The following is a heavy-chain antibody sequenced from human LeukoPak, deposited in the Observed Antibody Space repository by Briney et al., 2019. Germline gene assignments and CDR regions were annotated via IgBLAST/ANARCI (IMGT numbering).Heavy chain of an antibody. D-gene: IGHD3-9*01. J-gene: IGHJ6*02. Sequence: SVKVSCKASGGTFSRYAISWVRQAPGQGLEWMGGIIPIFGTANHAQKFQGRVTITADESTSTAYMELSSLRSEDTAVYYCARLPLTGYSRGYYYGMDVWGQGTTVTVSS. CDR1: GGTFSRYA. CDR3: ARLPLTGYSRGYYYGMDV. CDR2: IIPIFGTA. V-gene: IGHV1-69*13.